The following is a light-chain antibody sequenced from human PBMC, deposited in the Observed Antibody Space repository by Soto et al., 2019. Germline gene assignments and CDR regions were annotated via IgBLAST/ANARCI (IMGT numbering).Light chain of an antibody. Sequence: QLVLTQPPSASGTPGQRVTISCSGSISNIGSNTVSWYQQLPGTAPKLLIFSNNQRPSGVPDRFSGSKSGTSGSLAISGLQSEDEADYYCAAWDDRLNGPVFGGGTKLTVL. V-gene: IGLV1-44*01. J-gene: IGLJ2*01. CDR1: ISNIGSNT. CDR3: AAWDDRLNGPV. CDR2: SNN.